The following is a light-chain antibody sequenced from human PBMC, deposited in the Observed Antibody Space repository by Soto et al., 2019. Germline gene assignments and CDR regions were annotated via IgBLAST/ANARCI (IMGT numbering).Light chain of an antibody. CDR1: QTISRY. J-gene: IGKJ4*01. CDR2: AAS. CDR3: QQSYTTPS. V-gene: IGKV1-39*01. Sequence: DIQMTQSPSSLSASVGDRVTITCRASQTISRYLNWYQEKPGKALKLLIYAASSLQSGVPSRFSGSGSGTDFNLTISSLQPEDFATYYCQQSYTTPSFGGGTKVEIK.